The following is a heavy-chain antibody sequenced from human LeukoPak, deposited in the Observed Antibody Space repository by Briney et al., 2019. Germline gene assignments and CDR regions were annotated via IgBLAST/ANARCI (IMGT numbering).Heavy chain of an antibody. CDR3: ARGRGYCSSTSCYARYFDL. CDR1: GGSFSGYY. Sequence: SETLSLTCAVYGGSFSGYYWSWIRQPPGKGLEWIGEINHSGSTNYNPSLKSRVTISVDTSKNQFSLKLSSVTAADTAVYYCARGRGYCSSTSCYARYFDLWGRGALVTVSS. CDR2: INHSGST. V-gene: IGHV4-34*01. D-gene: IGHD2-2*01. J-gene: IGHJ2*01.